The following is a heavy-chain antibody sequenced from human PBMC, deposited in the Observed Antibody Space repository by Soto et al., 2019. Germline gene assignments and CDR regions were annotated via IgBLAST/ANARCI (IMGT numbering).Heavy chain of an antibody. Sequence: KTSETLSLTCTVSGGSIGSSSYYWGWIRQPPSKGLEWIGSIYSSGSTYYNPSLKSRVTISVDTSKNQFSLKLSSVAAADTAVFYCARHIAGTYFRELSWFDPWGQGTLVTVPS. D-gene: IGHD1-26*01. CDR3: ARHIAGTYFRELSWFDP. CDR1: GGSIGSSSYY. V-gene: IGHV4-39*01. J-gene: IGHJ5*02. CDR2: IYSSGST.